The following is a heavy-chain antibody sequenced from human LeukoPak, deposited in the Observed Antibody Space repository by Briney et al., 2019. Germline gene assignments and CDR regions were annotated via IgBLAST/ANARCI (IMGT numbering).Heavy chain of an antibody. CDR1: GYTFTGYY. Sequence: AAVKVSCKASGYTFTGYYMHCVRQAPGQGLEWMGWINPNSGGTNYAQKFQGRVTMTRDTSISTAYMELSRLRSDDTAVYYCARDYGDYSYWFDPWGQGTLVTVSS. V-gene: IGHV1-2*02. CDR2: INPNSGGT. J-gene: IGHJ5*02. CDR3: ARDYGDYSYWFDP. D-gene: IGHD4-17*01.